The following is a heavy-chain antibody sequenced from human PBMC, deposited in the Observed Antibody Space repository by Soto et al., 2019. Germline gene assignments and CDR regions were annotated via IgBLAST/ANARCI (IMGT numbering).Heavy chain of an antibody. J-gene: IGHJ4*02. D-gene: IGHD3-16*01. Sequence: EVQLVESGGGLVQPGGSLRLSCTASGFTFSSYWMSWVRQAPGKGLGWGANIKEDGSGKYYVDSVKGRFSISRDNARNSLYLQMNSLRVEDTAVYYCVRVGRVGGYWGQGALVTVSS. CDR1: GFTFSSYW. CDR3: VRVGRVGGY. V-gene: IGHV3-7*03. CDR2: IKEDGSGK.